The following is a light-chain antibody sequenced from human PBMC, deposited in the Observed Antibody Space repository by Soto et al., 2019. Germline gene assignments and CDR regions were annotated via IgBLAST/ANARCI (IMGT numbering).Light chain of an antibody. CDR2: AAP. V-gene: IGKV1-39*01. J-gene: IGKJ4*01. Sequence: DMEMTQSPSSLSASVGDRVTITCRASQSISNNLNWYQHKPGKVPKLLIYAAPSLQSGVPTRFSGSGSGTHFTLTINSLQPEDFATYYCQQSYGTPLTFGGGTKIEIK. CDR1: QSISNN. CDR3: QQSYGTPLT.